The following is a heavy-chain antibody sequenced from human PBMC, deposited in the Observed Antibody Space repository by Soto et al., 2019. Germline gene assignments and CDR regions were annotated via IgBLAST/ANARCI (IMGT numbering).Heavy chain of an antibody. Sequence: LSLTCTVSGGSVSSGSYYWSCIRQPPGKGLEWIGYIYYSGSTNYNPSLKSRVTISIDTSKNQFSLKLSSVTAADTAVYYCARVYDRSGRNLDYWGQGTLVTVSS. CDR1: GGSVSSGSYY. J-gene: IGHJ4*02. CDR3: ARVYDRSGRNLDY. CDR2: IYYSGST. D-gene: IGHD3-22*01. V-gene: IGHV4-61*01.